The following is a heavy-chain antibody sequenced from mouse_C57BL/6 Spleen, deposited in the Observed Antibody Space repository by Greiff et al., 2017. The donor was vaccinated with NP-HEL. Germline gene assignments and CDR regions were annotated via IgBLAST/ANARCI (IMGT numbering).Heavy chain of an antibody. Sequence: QVQLQQPGAELVKPGASVKLSCKASGYTFTSYWMQWVKQRPGQGLEWIGEIDPSDSYTNYNQKFKGKATLTVDKSSSTAYMQLSSLTSEDSAFXDWARSRSCCDYWGQGTTLTVSA. CDR3: ARSRSCCDY. J-gene: IGHJ2*01. V-gene: IGHV1-50*01. CDR1: GYTFTSYW. CDR2: IDPSDSYT.